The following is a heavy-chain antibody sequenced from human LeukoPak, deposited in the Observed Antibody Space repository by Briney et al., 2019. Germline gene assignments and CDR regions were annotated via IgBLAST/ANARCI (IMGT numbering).Heavy chain of an antibody. V-gene: IGHV1-69*05. CDR3: ARYKTTVTTLWFDP. J-gene: IGHJ5*02. CDR1: GGTFSSYA. Sequence: ASVKVSCKASGGTFSSYAISWVRQAPGQGLEWMGGIIPIFGTANYAQKFQGRVTITTDESTSTAYMELSSLRSEDTAVYYWARYKTTVTTLWFDPWGQGTLVTVSS. D-gene: IGHD4-11*01. CDR2: IIPIFGTA.